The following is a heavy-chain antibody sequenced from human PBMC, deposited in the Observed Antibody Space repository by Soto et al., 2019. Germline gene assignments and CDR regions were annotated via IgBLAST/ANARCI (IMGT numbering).Heavy chain of an antibody. CDR1: GFTFSSYA. CDR3: ATYRQTTVTSEF. V-gene: IGHV3-23*01. J-gene: IGHJ4*02. CDR2: IGDNGVSK. D-gene: IGHD4-17*01. Sequence: GGSLRLSCAASGFTFSSYAMSWVRQAPGKGLEWVSAIGDNGVSKYYADSAKGRFTISRDNSKNTLYLQMNSLRADDTAVYYCATYRQTTVTSEFWGQGALVTVSS.